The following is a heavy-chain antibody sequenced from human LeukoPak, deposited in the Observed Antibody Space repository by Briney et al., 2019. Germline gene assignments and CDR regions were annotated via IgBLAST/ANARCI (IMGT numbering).Heavy chain of an antibody. V-gene: IGHV4-39*01. CDR2: IYYSGST. D-gene: IGHD3-16*01. Sequence: SETLSLTCTVSGGSISSSSYYWGWIRQPPGKGLEWIGSIYYSGSTHNNPSLKSRVTISVDTSKNQFSLKVSSVTAADTAVYYCARQEGGVTYFDYWGQGILVTVSA. J-gene: IGHJ4*02. CDR1: GGSISSSSYY. CDR3: ARQEGGVTYFDY.